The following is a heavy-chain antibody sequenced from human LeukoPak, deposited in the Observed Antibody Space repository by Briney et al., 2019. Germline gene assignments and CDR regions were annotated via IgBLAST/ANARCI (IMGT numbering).Heavy chain of an antibody. CDR3: ARERGSEFDY. CDR2: IYYSGST. CDR1: GGSISSYY. Sequence: PSETLSLTCTVSGGSISSYYWSWIRQPPGKGLEWIGYIYYSGSTNYSPSLKSRVTISVDTSKNQFSLKLSSVTAADTAVYYCARERGSEFDYWGQGTLVTVSS. V-gene: IGHV4-59*12. J-gene: IGHJ4*02. D-gene: IGHD3-10*01.